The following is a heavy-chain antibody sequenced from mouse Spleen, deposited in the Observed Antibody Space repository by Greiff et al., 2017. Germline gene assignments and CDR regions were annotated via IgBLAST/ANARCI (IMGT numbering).Heavy chain of an antibody. CDR3: ARWATGTDYFDY. CDR1: GYTFTSYW. D-gene: IGHD4-1*02. CDR2: IHPNSGST. J-gene: IGHJ2*01. Sequence: VQLQQPGAELVKPGASVKLSCKASGYTFTSYWMHWVKQRPGQGLEWIGMIHPNSGSTNYNEKFKSKATLTVDKSSSTAYMQLSSLTSEDSAVYYCARWATGTDYFDYWGQGTTLTVSS. V-gene: IGHV1-64*01.